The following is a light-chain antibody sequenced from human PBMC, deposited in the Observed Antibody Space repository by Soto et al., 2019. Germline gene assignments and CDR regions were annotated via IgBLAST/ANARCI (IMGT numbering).Light chain of an antibody. CDR3: MQALQTPYT. Sequence: DIVMTQSPLSLPVTPGEPASISCRSSQSLLHSNGYNYLGWYLQKPGQSPQLLIYLGSNRASGVPDRFSGSGSGTDFTLKISRVEAEDVGVYYCMQALQTPYTFGQGTKLVI. V-gene: IGKV2-28*01. CDR1: QSLLHSNGYNY. J-gene: IGKJ2*01. CDR2: LGS.